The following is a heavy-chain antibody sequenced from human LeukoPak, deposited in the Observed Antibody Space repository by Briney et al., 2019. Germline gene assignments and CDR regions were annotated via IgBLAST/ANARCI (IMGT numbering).Heavy chain of an antibody. CDR2: INPNSGGT. V-gene: IGHV1-2*04. D-gene: IGHD3-16*01. Sequence: GASVKVSCKASGYTFTGCYMHWVRQAPGQGLEWMGWINPNSGGTNYAQKFQGWVTMTRDTSISTAYMGLSRLRSDDTAVYYCAREGITLFDYWGQGTLVTVSS. J-gene: IGHJ4*02. CDR3: AREGITLFDY. CDR1: GYTFTGCY.